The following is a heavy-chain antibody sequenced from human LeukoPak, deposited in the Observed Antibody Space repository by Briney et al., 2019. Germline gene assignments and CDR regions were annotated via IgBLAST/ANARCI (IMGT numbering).Heavy chain of an antibody. CDR2: ISYDGSDK. V-gene: IGHV3-30*18. CDR1: GFTFSSYG. D-gene: IGHD3-16*02. J-gene: IGHJ4*02. CDR3: AKEYDYVWGSNRYNFDY. Sequence: GRSLRLSCAAPGFTFSSYGMHWVRQAPGKGLEWVAVISYDGSDKYYADSVKGRFTISRDNSKNTLYLQMNSLRAEDTAVYNCAKEYDYVWGSNRYNFDYWGQGTLVTVSS.